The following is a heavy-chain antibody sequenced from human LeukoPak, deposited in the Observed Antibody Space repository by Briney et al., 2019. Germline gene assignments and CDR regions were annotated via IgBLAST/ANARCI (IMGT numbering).Heavy chain of an antibody. CDR3: ARAVVTPDAFDI. V-gene: IGHV3-30*03. D-gene: IGHD4-23*01. CDR1: GFTFSSYG. Sequence: GGSLRLSCAASGFTFSSYGMHWVRQAPGKGLEWVAVISYDGSNKYYADSVKGRFTISRDNSKNTLYLQMNSLRAEDTAVYYCARAVVTPDAFDIWGQGTMVTVSS. CDR2: ISYDGSNK. J-gene: IGHJ3*02.